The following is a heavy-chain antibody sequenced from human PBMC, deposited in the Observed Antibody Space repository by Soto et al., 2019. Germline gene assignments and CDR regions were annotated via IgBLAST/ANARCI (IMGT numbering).Heavy chain of an antibody. CDR3: ARDQGYSYGPTDY. V-gene: IGHV3-48*01. J-gene: IGHJ4*02. D-gene: IGHD5-18*01. CDR1: GVTFSSYS. Sequence: GGSLRLSCAASGVTFSSYSMNWVRQAPGKGLEWVSYISSSSSTIYYADSVKGRFTISRDNAKNSLYLQMNSLRAEDTAVYYCARDQGYSYGPTDYWGQGTLVTVSS. CDR2: ISSSSSTI.